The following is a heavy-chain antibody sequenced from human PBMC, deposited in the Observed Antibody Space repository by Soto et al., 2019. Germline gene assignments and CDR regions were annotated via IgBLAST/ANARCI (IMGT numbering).Heavy chain of an antibody. Sequence: PAESLRLSCAPSGFTFSSYGMDLLRQAPEKGQEKVSYISVCGDSIYYAGFVKVRFTISRDNAKNSLYLQMSSLRDEDTAMYFCVRNPDGIIDFDYWGQGP. J-gene: IGHJ4*02. CDR3: VRNPDGIIDFDY. CDR2: ISVCGDSI. V-gene: IGHV3-48*02. CDR1: GFTFSSYG. D-gene: IGHD1-1*01.